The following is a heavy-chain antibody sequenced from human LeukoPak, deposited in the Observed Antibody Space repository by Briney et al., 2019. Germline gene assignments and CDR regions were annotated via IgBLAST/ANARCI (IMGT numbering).Heavy chain of an antibody. Sequence: PGGSLRLSCGASGFTFSSYWMSWVRQAPGKGLEWVANIKEDGSEKYYVASVKGRFSISRDNAKNSLYLQMNSLRAEDTAVYYCASGRQLGYWGQGTQVTVSS. CDR2: IKEDGSEK. J-gene: IGHJ4*02. V-gene: IGHV3-7*01. CDR1: GFTFSSYW. D-gene: IGHD3-16*01. CDR3: ASGRQLGY.